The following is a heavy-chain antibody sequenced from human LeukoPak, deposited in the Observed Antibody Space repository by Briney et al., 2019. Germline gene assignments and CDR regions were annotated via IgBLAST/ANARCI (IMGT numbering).Heavy chain of an antibody. CDR3: AKSLVPAAPRWFDP. J-gene: IGHJ5*02. CDR2: ISGSGGST. D-gene: IGHD2-2*01. CDR1: GFTFSIYW. Sequence: GGSLRLSCAASGFTFSIYWMTWVRQAPGKGLEWVSAISGSGGSTYYADSVKGRFTISRDNSKNTLYLQMNSLRAEDTAVYYCAKSLVPAAPRWFDPWGQGTLVTVSS. V-gene: IGHV3-23*01.